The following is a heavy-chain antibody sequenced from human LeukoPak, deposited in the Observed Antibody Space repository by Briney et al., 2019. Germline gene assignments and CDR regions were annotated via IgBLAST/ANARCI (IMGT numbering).Heavy chain of an antibody. CDR3: TRHTEIDYGDYVGGFDY. CDR1: GFTFSGSA. J-gene: IGHJ4*02. Sequence: QPGGSLKPSCAASGFTFSGSAMHWVRQASGKGLEWVGRIRSKSNSYATAYAASVKGRITISGDDSKNTAYLQMNSLKTEDTAVYYCTRHTEIDYGDYVGGFDYWGQGSLVTVSS. D-gene: IGHD4-17*01. V-gene: IGHV3-73*01. CDR2: IRSKSNSYAT.